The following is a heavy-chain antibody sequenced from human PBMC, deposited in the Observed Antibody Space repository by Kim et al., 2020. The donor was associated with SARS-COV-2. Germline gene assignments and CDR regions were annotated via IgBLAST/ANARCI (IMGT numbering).Heavy chain of an antibody. CDR2: IIPILGIA. CDR1: GGPFSSYA. CDR3: ARAPCRVFGLVIASGDYYYGMDV. J-gene: IGHJ6*02. Sequence: SVKVSCKASGGPFSSYAISWVRQAPGQGLEWMGRIIPILGIANYAQKFQGRVTITADKSTSTAYMELSSLRSEDTAGYYCARAPCRVFGLVIASGDYYYGMDVWGQGTTVTVSS. V-gene: IGHV1-69*04. D-gene: IGHD3-3*01.